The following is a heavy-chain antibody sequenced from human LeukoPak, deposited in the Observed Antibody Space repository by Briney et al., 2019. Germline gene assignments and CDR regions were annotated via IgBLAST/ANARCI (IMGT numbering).Heavy chain of an antibody. D-gene: IGHD1-14*01. CDR2: IWYDGSKT. CDR1: GFTFSRYG. CDR3: ARYNTGRFDY. Sequence: GGSLRLSCAASGFTFSRYGMHWVRQAPGKGLEWVAVIWYDGSKTYYADSVKGRFTISRDNSKNTLYLQMSSLRADDTAVYYCARYNTGRFDYWGQGTLVTVSS. J-gene: IGHJ4*01. V-gene: IGHV3-33*01.